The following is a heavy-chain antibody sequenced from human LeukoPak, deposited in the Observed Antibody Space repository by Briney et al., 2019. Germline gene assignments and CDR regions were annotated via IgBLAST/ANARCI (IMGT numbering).Heavy chain of an antibody. Sequence: PGGSLRLSCAASGFTFSSYDMHWVRQATGKGLEWVSAIGTAGDTYYPGSVKGRFTISRENAKNSLYLQMNSLRAGDTAVYYCARTTRDGYNHEAFDIWGQGTMVTVSS. CDR3: ARTTRDGYNHEAFDI. V-gene: IGHV3-13*01. J-gene: IGHJ3*02. CDR2: IGTAGDT. D-gene: IGHD5-24*01. CDR1: GFTFSSYD.